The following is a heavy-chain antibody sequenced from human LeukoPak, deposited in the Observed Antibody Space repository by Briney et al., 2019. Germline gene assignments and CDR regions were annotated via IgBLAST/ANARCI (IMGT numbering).Heavy chain of an antibody. CDR3: ARDRGSSGYYYWFDP. V-gene: IGHV4-34*01. CDR2: INHSGST. D-gene: IGHD3-22*01. Sequence: SETLSLTCAVYGGSFSGYYWSCIRQPPGKGLEWIGEINHSGSTNYNPSLKSRVSISVDTSKNQFSLKLSSVTAADTAVYYCARDRGSSGYYYWFDPWGQGTLVTVSS. J-gene: IGHJ5*02. CDR1: GGSFSGYY.